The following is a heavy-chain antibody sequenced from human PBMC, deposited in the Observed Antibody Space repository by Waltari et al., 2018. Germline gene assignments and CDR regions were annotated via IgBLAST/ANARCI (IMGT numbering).Heavy chain of an antibody. J-gene: IGHJ4*02. Sequence: EVQLVESGGGLVQPGGSLRLSCAASGFTFGNDWMHWVRQVPGKGLVWVSRTNEDGRITNYADSVKGRFTISRDNAKNTLYLQMNSLRAEDTAVYYCVRDLVGVGGHWGQGTLVTVSS. CDR3: VRDLVGVGGH. CDR2: TNEDGRIT. CDR1: GFTFGNDW. D-gene: IGHD3-16*01. V-gene: IGHV3-74*01.